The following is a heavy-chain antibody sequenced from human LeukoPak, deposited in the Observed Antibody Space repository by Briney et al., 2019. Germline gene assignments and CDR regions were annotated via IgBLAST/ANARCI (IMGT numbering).Heavy chain of an antibody. D-gene: IGHD6-13*01. CDR3: ARGLAAADNY. CDR1: GGSISSYY. Sequence: SETLSLTCTVSGGSISSYYWSWIRQPPGKGLEWIGYIYYSGSTYYNPSLKSRVTISVDTSKNQFTLKLSSVTAADTAVYYCARGLAAADNYWGQGTLVTVSS. V-gene: IGHV4-59*12. CDR2: IYYSGST. J-gene: IGHJ4*02.